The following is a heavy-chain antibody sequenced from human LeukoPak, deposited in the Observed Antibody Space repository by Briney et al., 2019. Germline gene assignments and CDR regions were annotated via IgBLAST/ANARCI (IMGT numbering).Heavy chain of an antibody. CDR1: GFTFSSYA. V-gene: IGHV3-23*01. Sequence: GGSVRLPCAASGFTFSSYAMSWVRQAPGKGLEWVSAISGSGGSTYYADSVKGRFTISRDNSKNTLYLQMNSLRAEDTAVYYCANGRESFDYWGQGTLVTVSP. CDR3: ANGRESFDY. J-gene: IGHJ4*02. CDR2: ISGSGGST.